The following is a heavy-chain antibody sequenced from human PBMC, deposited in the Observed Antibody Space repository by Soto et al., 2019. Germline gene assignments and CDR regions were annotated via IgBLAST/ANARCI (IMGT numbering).Heavy chain of an antibody. CDR2: INAANGKT. J-gene: IGHJ4*02. CDR3: AKEPAVAGMLALDF. D-gene: IGHD6-19*01. CDR1: GYTFSNYI. V-gene: IGHV1-3*01. Sequence: QVQIVQSGAEVKKPGASVKISCKDSGYTFSNYITHWVRQAPGERLEWMGWINAANGKTKYSQKFQGRVTITRDTSATTIYMDLSSLRSEDTGVYYCAKEPAVAGMLALDFWGQGTLVTVSS.